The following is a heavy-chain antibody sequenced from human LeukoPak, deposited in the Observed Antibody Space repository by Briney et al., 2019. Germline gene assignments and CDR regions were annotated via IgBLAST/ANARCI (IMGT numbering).Heavy chain of an antibody. CDR2: ISGSGGST. CDR3: AKDRSYGSSWLDD. CDR1: GFTFSSYA. D-gene: IGHD3-16*01. Sequence: PGGSLRLSCAASGFTFSSYAMSWVRQAPGKGLEWVSAISGSGGSTYYADSVKGRFTISRDNSKNTLYLQMNSLKAEDTAVYYCAKDRSYGSSWLDDWGRGTLVSVSS. V-gene: IGHV3-23*01. J-gene: IGHJ5*02.